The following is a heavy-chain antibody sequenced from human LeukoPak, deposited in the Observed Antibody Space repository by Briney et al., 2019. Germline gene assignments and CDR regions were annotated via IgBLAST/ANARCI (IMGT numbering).Heavy chain of an antibody. Sequence: GGSLRLSCAASGFTFSSYWMSWVRQAPGKGLEWVANIKQDGSEKYYVDSVKGRFTISRDNSKNTLYLQMNSLRAEDTAVYYCAKDLRLQLIFEYWGQGTLVTVSS. CDR3: AKDLRLQLIFEY. D-gene: IGHD5-24*01. CDR2: IKQDGSEK. J-gene: IGHJ4*02. V-gene: IGHV3-7*03. CDR1: GFTFSSYW.